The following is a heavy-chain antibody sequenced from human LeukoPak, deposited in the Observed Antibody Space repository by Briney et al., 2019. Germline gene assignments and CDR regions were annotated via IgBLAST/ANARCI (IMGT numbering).Heavy chain of an antibody. Sequence: GGSLRLSCAASGFDFSTYAMSWVRQALGKGLEWVSGIGGGDTHYADSVKGRFTISRDNSKSTVELHMSSLRVEDTAVYYCAKDGQSFNSMWDYLDSWGRGTLVTVSS. D-gene: IGHD1-26*01. V-gene: IGHV3-23*01. CDR3: AKDGQSFNSMWDYLDS. J-gene: IGHJ4*02. CDR2: IGGGDT. CDR1: GFDFSTYA.